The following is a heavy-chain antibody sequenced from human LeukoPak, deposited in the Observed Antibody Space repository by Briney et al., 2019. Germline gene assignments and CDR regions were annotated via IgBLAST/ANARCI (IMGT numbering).Heavy chain of an antibody. D-gene: IGHD1-26*01. Sequence: GESLRISCKGSGYSFTSYWISWVRQMPGKGLEWMGRIDPSDSYTNYSPSFQGHVTISADKSISTAYLQWSSLKASDTAMYYCATTSLTDYSGSYYASRARTYGSPHFVDYWGQGTLVTVSS. J-gene: IGHJ4*02. CDR2: IDPSDSYT. CDR1: GYSFTSYW. CDR3: ATTSLTDYSGSYYASRARTYGSPHFVDY. V-gene: IGHV5-10-1*01.